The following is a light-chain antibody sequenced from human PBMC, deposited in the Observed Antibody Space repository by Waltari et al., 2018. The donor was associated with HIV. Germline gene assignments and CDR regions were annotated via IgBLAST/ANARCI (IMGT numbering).Light chain of an antibody. CDR1: QSVSTNF. V-gene: IGKV3-20*01. J-gene: IGKJ5*01. CDR3: QQYGTSVIS. Sequence: DIVLAQSPGTLSLSPGERATLSCRANQSVSTNFLAWYQYKVGQAPRLLIYGASNRASGVPDRFSGGGSGTDFSLSISRLEPEDSAVYYCQQYGTSVISFGQGTRLEIK. CDR2: GAS.